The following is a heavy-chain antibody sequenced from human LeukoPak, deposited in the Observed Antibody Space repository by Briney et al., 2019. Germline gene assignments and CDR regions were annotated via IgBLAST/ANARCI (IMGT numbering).Heavy chain of an antibody. CDR1: GGSISSSSYH. CDR2: IYYSGST. D-gene: IGHD2-2*01. Sequence: SETLSLTCTVPGGSISSSSYHWGWIRQPPGKGLEWIGYIYYSGSTNYNPSLKSRVTISVDTSKNQFSLKLSSVTAADTAVYYCARSGAYCSSTSCFVYFDYWGQGTLVTVSS. J-gene: IGHJ4*02. V-gene: IGHV4-61*05. CDR3: ARSGAYCSSTSCFVYFDY.